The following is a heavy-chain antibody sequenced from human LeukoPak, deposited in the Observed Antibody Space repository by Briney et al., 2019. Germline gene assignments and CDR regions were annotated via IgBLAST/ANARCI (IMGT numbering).Heavy chain of an antibody. D-gene: IGHD2-2*01. CDR1: GFTFSSYE. CDR2: ISSSGSTI. J-gene: IGHJ3*02. CDR3: ARVGVVPAAMPGGSDDAFDI. V-gene: IGHV3-48*03. Sequence: GGSLRLSCAASGFTFSSYEMNWVRQAPGKGLEWVSYISSSGSTIYYADSVKGRFTISRDNAKNSLYMQMNSLRAEDTAVYYCARVGVVPAAMPGGSDDAFDIWGQGTMVTVSS.